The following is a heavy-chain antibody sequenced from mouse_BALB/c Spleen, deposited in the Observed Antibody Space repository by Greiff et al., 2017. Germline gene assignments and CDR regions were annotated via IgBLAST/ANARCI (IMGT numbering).Heavy chain of an antibody. CDR3: TRASTAYYFDY. CDR1: GFTFSSYT. J-gene: IGHJ2*01. D-gene: IGHD4-1*02. Sequence: EVMLVESGGGLVQPGGSLKLSCAASGFTFSSYTMSWVRQTPEKRLEWVATISSGGSYTYYPDSVKGRFTISRDNAKNTLYLQMSSLKSEDTAMYYCTRASTAYYFDYWGQGTTLTVSS. V-gene: IGHV5-6-4*01. CDR2: ISSGGSYT.